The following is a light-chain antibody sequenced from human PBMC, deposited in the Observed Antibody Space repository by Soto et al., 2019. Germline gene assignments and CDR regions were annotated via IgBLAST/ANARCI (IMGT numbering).Light chain of an antibody. CDR3: QQYGSSPPT. CDR1: QSVTVNS. V-gene: IGKV3-20*01. J-gene: IGKJ1*01. CDR2: GAS. Sequence: EILLTQSPSTLSLSPGEGVTLSCRASQSVTVNSLAWYQQKPGQAPRLLIYGASSRATGIPDRFSGSGSGTDFTLTISRLEPEDFAVYYCQQYGSSPPTFGQGTKVDIK.